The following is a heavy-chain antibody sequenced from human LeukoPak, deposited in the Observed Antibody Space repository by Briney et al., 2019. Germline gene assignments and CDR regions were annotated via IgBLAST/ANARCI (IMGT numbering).Heavy chain of an antibody. CDR2: INPNSGGT. Sequence: ASVTVSCKASGYTFTGYYMHWVRQAPGQGLEWMGWINPNSGGTNYAQKFQGRVTMTRDTSISTAYMELSRLRSDDTAVYYCARGSVRIAARPRSNWFDPWGQGTLVTVSS. J-gene: IGHJ5*02. CDR1: GYTFTGYY. V-gene: IGHV1-2*02. CDR3: ARGSVRIAARPRSNWFDP. D-gene: IGHD6-6*01.